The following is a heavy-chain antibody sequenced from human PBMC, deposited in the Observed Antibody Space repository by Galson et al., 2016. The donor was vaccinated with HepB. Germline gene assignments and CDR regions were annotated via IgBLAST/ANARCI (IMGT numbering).Heavy chain of an antibody. Sequence: ETLSLTCTVSGDSISGGYSWNWIRQHPGKGLEWIGYMYMYKSGSTKYNPSLKSRVTISVDTSKNQFSLKLSSVTAADTAVYFCARGRWTAAGTFYFDDWGQGTMLTVSS. CDR1: GDSISGGYS. CDR3: ARGRWTAAGTFYFDD. V-gene: IGHV4-61*08. J-gene: IGHJ4*02. D-gene: IGHD6-13*01. CDR2: MYKSGST.